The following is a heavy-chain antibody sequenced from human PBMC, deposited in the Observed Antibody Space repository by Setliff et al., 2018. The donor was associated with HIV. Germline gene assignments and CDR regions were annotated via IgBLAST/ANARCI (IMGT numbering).Heavy chain of an antibody. CDR2: ISASNGNT. V-gene: IGHV1-18*04. D-gene: IGHD5-12*01. Sequence: ASVKVSCKASGYTFRRFGITWVRQAPGQGLEWMGWISASNGNTNYAQKVQGRVTMTTDTSTSTAYMELRSLRSDDTAVYYCARSEGQWLRPEGALCDYWGQGTLVTSPQ. CDR3: ARSEGQWLRPEGALCDY. J-gene: IGHJ4*02. CDR1: GYTFRRFG.